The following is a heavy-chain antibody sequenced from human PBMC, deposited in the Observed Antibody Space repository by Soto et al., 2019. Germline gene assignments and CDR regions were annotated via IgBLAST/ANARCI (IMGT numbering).Heavy chain of an antibody. CDR3: ARDGALATINRLFDY. D-gene: IGHD5-12*01. V-gene: IGHV1-18*01. CDR1: GYTFTSYG. J-gene: IGHJ4*02. CDR2: ISAYNGNT. Sequence: ASVKVSCKASGYTFTSYGISWVRQAPGQGLEWMGWISAYNGNTNYAQKLQGRVTMTTDTSTSTAYMELRSLRSDDTAVYYCARDGALATINRLFDYWGQGTLVTVSS.